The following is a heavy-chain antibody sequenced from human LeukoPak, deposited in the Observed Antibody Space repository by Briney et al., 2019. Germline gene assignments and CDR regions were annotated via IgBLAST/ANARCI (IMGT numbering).Heavy chain of an antibody. V-gene: IGHV1-18*01. J-gene: IGHJ4*02. D-gene: IGHD3-16*01. CDR2: ISAYNGNT. CDR1: GYTFTSYG. Sequence: ASVKVSCMASGYTFTSYGISWVRQAPGQGLEWMGWISAYNGNTNYAQKLQGRVTMNTDTSTSTVYMELRSLRSDDTAVYYCARDGGVIGTFDYYWGQGTLVTVSS. CDR3: ARDGGVIGTFDYY.